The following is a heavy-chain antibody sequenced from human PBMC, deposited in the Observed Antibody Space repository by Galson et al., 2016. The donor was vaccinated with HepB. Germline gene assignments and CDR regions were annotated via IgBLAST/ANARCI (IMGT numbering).Heavy chain of an antibody. V-gene: IGHV4-39*01. D-gene: IGHD2-15*01. Sequence: SETLSLTCTVSGGSINGRTYYWGWIRQPPGKGLEWIGSISYGGRTYYNPSLQRRVTISLDTSRNQFSLKVTFVTAADTAVYYCVRHSDCSGGTCYRDSWFDPWGQGTLVTVSS. CDR1: GGSINGRTYY. CDR2: ISYGGRT. J-gene: IGHJ5*02. CDR3: VRHSDCSGGTCYRDSWFDP.